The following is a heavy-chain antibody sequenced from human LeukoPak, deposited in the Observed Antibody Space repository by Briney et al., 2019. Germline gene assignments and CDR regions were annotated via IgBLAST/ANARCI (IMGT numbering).Heavy chain of an antibody. J-gene: IGHJ6*03. V-gene: IGHV3-9*01. CDR2: ISWNSGSI. D-gene: IGHD3-16*02. CDR1: GFTFDDYA. CDR3: AKDSRDKYDYVWGSYRSFYYYYMDV. Sequence: GGSLRLSCAASGFTFDDYAMHWVRQAPGKGLEWVSGISWNSGSIGYADSVKGRFTISRDNAKNSLYLQMNSLRAEDTALYYCAKDSRDKYDYVWGSYRSFYYYYMDVWGKGATVTVSS.